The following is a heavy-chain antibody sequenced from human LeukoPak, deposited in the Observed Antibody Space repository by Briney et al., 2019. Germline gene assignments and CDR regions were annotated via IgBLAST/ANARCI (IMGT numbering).Heavy chain of an antibody. V-gene: IGHV3-33*01. Sequence: GGSLRLSCAASGFTFSSYGMHWVRQAPGKGLEWVAVTWYDGRNNYYAASVKGRFTISRDDSKTTVYLLMNSLRAEDTAVYYCVRADSSAFDIWGRGTMVTVSS. CDR3: VRADSSAFDI. D-gene: IGHD2-21*01. CDR1: GFTFSSYG. J-gene: IGHJ3*02. CDR2: TWYDGRNN.